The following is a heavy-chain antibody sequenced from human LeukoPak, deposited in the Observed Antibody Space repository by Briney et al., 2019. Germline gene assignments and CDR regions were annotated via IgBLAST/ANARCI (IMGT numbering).Heavy chain of an antibody. CDR2: MNPNSGNT. D-gene: IGHD1-26*01. V-gene: IGHV1-8*03. J-gene: IGHJ3*02. Sequence: ASVKVSCKASGYTFTSYAMNWVRQATGQGLEWMGWMNPNSGNTGYAQKFQGRVTITRNTSISTAYMELSSLRSEDTAVYYCARNSGSSFDIWGQGTMVTVSS. CDR3: ARNSGSSFDI. CDR1: GYTFTSYA.